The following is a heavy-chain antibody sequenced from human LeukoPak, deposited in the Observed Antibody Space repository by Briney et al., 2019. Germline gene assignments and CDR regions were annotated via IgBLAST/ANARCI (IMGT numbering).Heavy chain of an antibody. D-gene: IGHD4-17*01. CDR2: IKSDGSTA. V-gene: IGHV3-74*01. Sequence: GGSLRLSCAASGFTFSSYWMHWVRQVPGKGLVWVSRIKSDGSTATYADSVKGRFTISRDNAKNTLYLQMNSLRAEDTAVYYCARDQTYGDYWYFDLWGRGTLVTVSS. CDR3: ARDQTYGDYWYFDL. CDR1: GFTFSSYW. J-gene: IGHJ2*01.